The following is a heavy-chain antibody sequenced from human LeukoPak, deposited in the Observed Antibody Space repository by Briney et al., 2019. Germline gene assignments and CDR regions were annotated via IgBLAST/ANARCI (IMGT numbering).Heavy chain of an antibody. V-gene: IGHV4-30-4*01. CDR1: GGSISSGDYY. CDR3: ARFWYDILTGQQYFDY. D-gene: IGHD3-9*01. CDR2: IYYSGST. Sequence: SQTLSLTCTVSGGSISSGDYYWSWIRQPPGKGLEWIGYIYYSGSTYYNPSLKSRVTIPVDTSKNQFSLKLSSVTAADTAVYYCARFWYDILTGQQYFDYWGQGTLVTVSS. J-gene: IGHJ4*02.